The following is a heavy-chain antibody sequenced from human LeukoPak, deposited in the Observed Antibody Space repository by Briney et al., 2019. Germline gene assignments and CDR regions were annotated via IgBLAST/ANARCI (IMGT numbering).Heavy chain of an antibody. Sequence: PGGSLRLSCAASGFTFSSYAMSWVRQAPGKGLEWVSAISGSGGSTYYADSVKGRFTISRDNSKNTLYLQMNTLKTEDTAVYYCATDVYSSNWYRFDYWGQGTLVTVSS. CDR3: ATDVYSSNWYRFDY. V-gene: IGHV3-23*01. J-gene: IGHJ4*02. CDR1: GFTFSSYA. D-gene: IGHD6-13*01. CDR2: ISGSGGST.